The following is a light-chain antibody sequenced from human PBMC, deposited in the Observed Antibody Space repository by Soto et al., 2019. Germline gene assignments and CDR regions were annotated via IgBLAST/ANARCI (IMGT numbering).Light chain of an antibody. V-gene: IGKV3-15*01. CDR1: QSISSN. J-gene: IGKJ2*01. CDR2: GAS. CDR3: QHYNNWPFT. Sequence: EIVMTQSPATLSVSPGERATLSCRASQSISSNLAWYQQKPGQAPSLLIYGASARATGIPARFSGSGSGTEFTLTISSLQSEDYEVYYCQHYNNWPFTFGQGTKVDI.